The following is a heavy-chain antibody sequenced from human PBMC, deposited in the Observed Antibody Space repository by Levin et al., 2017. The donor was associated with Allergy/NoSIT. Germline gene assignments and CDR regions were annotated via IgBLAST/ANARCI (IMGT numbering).Heavy chain of an antibody. J-gene: IGHJ4*02. V-gene: IGHV3-21*01. D-gene: IGHD4-17*01. CDR1: GFTFNTYT. Sequence: GESLKISCTASGFTFNTYTLNWVRQAPGKGLEWVSSISSSGVYIYYADSVKGRFTISRDNAKNSLHLQMNSLRAEDTAVYYCARDRGGAAPDYWGQGTLVTVSS. CDR2: ISSSGVYI. CDR3: ARDRGGAAPDY.